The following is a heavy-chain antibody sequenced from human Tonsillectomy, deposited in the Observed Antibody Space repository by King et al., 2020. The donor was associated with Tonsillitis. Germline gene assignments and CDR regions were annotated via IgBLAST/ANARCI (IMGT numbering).Heavy chain of an antibody. V-gene: IGHV3-30*18. D-gene: IGHD3-22*01. J-gene: IGHJ6*02. Sequence: VQLVESGGGVVQPGRSLRLSCAASGFTFSSYGMHWVRQAPGKGLEWVAVISYDGSNKYYADSVKGRFTISRDNSKNTLYLQMNSLRAEDTAVYYCAKDHMIVVVPTGMDVWGQGPTVPVSS. CDR3: AKDHMIVVVPTGMDV. CDR1: GFTFSSYG. CDR2: ISYDGSNK.